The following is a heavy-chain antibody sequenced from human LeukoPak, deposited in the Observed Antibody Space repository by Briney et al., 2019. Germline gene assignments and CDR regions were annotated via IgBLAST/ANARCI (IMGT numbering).Heavy chain of an antibody. Sequence: ASVKVSCKTSGYNFTNYGISWVRQAPGQGLEWMGWINVYNGITHYAQKLQGRVTMTTDTSTSTAYMEATSLRSDDTAIYFCARYGDFGRTLAALDIWGQGTMVTASS. CDR1: GYNFTNYG. CDR3: ARYGDFGRTLAALDI. D-gene: IGHD4-17*01. V-gene: IGHV1-18*01. CDR2: INVYNGIT. J-gene: IGHJ3*02.